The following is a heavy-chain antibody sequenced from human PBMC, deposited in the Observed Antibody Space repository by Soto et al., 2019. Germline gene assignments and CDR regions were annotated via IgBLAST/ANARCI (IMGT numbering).Heavy chain of an antibody. Sequence: GGSLRLSCAASGFTFSSYAMSWVRQAPGKGLEWVSAISGSGGSTYYADSVKGRFTISRDNSKNTLYLQMNSLRAEDTAVYYCAKVSRGVGATSYYYYYGMDVWGQGTTVTVSS. J-gene: IGHJ6*02. V-gene: IGHV3-23*01. CDR2: ISGSGGST. CDR3: AKVSRGVGATSYYYYYGMDV. CDR1: GFTFSSYA. D-gene: IGHD1-26*01.